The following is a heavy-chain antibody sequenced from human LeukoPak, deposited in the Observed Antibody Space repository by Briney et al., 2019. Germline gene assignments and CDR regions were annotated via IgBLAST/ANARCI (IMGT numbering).Heavy chain of an antibody. J-gene: IGHJ4*02. D-gene: IGHD3-9*01. Sequence: GGSLRLSCAASGFTVSSNYMSWVRQAPGKGLEWVSLIYSGGSTYYADSVKGRFTISRDNSKNTLYLQMNSLRAEDTAVYYCAKDSVLRYFDWLFQFDYWGQGTLVTVSS. CDR3: AKDSVLRYFDWLFQFDY. CDR1: GFTVSSNY. CDR2: IYSGGST. V-gene: IGHV3-66*01.